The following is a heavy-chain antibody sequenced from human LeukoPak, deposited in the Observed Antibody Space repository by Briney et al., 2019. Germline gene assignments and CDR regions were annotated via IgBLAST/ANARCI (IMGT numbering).Heavy chain of an antibody. CDR1: GFTFSSYA. CDR3: AKDMGLSSIFDY. D-gene: IGHD6-6*01. J-gene: IGHJ4*02. Sequence: PGGSLGLSCAASGFTFSSYAMSWVRQAPGKGLDWVSAISGSCGSTYYADSVKGRLTISRDNSKNTMYLQMNSLRAEDTAVYYCAKDMGLSSIFDYWGQGTLVTVSS. CDR2: ISGSCGST. V-gene: IGHV3-23*01.